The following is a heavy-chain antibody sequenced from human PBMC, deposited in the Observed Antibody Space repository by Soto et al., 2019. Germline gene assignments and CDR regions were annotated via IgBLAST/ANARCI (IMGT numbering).Heavy chain of an antibody. CDR1: GFDFGDYY. V-gene: IGHV3-11*01. J-gene: IGHJ4*02. Sequence: GGSLRLSCTGSGFDFGDYYMSWIRQAPGKGLEWVSYIDSGDGTTYYTDSVKGRFTISRDNAKKTVYPQMSSLRVEDTALYYCVRPYYSSSWFPFDRWGQGTLVTVSS. D-gene: IGHD6-13*01. CDR2: IDSGDGTT. CDR3: VRPYYSSSWFPFDR.